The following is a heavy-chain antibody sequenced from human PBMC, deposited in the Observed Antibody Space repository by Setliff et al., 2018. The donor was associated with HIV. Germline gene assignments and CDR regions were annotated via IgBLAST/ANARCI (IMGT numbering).Heavy chain of an antibody. CDR1: GFTFRNYD. CDR3: ARDERRTSSIDY. Sequence: GGSLRLSCAVSGFTFRNYDMHWVRQAPGKGLEWVSGIGTVGDTYYPDSVKGRFTISREDAKDSLYLQMNSLRAGDTAVYFCARDERRTSSIDYWGQGTLVTVSS. J-gene: IGHJ4*02. V-gene: IGHV3-13*01. CDR2: IGTVGDT.